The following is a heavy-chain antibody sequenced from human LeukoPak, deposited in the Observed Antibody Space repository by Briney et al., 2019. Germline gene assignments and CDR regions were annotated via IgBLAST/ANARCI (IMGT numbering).Heavy chain of an antibody. CDR2: ISWNSGSI. Sequence: GGSLRLSCAASGFTFDDYAMHWVRQAPGKGLEWVSGISWNSGSIGYADSVKGRFTISRDNAKNSLYLQMNSLRAEDTALYYCAKDYGSGSYPLFDYWGQGTLVTVSS. CDR3: AKDYGSGSYPLFDY. V-gene: IGHV3-9*01. J-gene: IGHJ4*02. D-gene: IGHD3-10*01. CDR1: GFTFDDYA.